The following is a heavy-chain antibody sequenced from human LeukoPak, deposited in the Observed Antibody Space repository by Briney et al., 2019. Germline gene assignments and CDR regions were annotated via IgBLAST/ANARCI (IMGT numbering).Heavy chain of an antibody. CDR2: INHSGST. D-gene: IGHD5-24*01. Sequence: SETLSLTCTVSGDSINSLDLWSWVRQPPGKGLEWIGEINHSGSTNYNPSLKSRVTISVDTSKNQFSLKLSSVTAADTAVYYCARGGRWLQFLDYWGQGTLVTVSS. CDR3: ARGGRWLQFLDY. CDR1: GDSINSLDL. V-gene: IGHV4-4*02. J-gene: IGHJ4*02.